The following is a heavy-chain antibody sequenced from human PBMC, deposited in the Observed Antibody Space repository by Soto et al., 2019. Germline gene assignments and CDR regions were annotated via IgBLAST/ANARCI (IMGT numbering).Heavy chain of an antibody. CDR1: GFTFSSYA. V-gene: IGHV3-30-3*01. J-gene: IGHJ6*02. CDR2: ISYDGSNK. CDR3: ARDDTMVRGVIPYYYYYGMDV. D-gene: IGHD3-10*01. Sequence: GGSLRLSCAASGFTFSSYAMHWVRQAPGKGLEWVAVISYDGSNKYYADSVKGRFTISRDNSKNTLYLQMNSLRAEDTAVYYCARDDTMVRGVIPYYYYYGMDVWGQGTTVTVSS.